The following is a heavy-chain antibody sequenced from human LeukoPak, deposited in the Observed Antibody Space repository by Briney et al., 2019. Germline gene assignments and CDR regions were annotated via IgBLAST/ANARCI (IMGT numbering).Heavy chain of an antibody. CDR1: GFTFSSFN. CDR3: ARARSVDIVATIWVFYYYYYMDV. Sequence: PGGSLRLSCAASGFTFSSFNMNWVRQAPGKAMEWVSAISGSGGSTYYADSVKGRFTISRDNSKNTLYLQMNSLRAEDTAVYYCARARSVDIVATIWVFYYYYYMDVWGKGTTVTVSS. J-gene: IGHJ6*03. V-gene: IGHV3-23*01. D-gene: IGHD5-12*01. CDR2: ISGSGGST.